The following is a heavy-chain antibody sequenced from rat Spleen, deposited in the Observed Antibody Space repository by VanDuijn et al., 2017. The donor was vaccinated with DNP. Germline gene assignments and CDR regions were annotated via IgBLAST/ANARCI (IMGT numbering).Heavy chain of an antibody. CDR3: VRQELRRLYWFAY. CDR2: ISDDDNSS. CDR1: GFTFNDYY. D-gene: IGHD1-11*01. V-gene: IGHV5-29*01. Sequence: EVQLVESDGGLVQPGRSLKLSCAASGFTFNDYYMAWVRQVPTKGLEWVATISDDDNSSYYRDSVKGRFTISRDNAKSTLYLQMDSLRSEDTATYYCVRQELRRLYWFAYWGQGTLVTVSS. J-gene: IGHJ3*01.